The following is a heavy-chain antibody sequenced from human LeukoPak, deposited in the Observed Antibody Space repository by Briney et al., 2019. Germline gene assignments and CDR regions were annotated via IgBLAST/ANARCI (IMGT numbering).Heavy chain of an antibody. D-gene: IGHD6-13*01. V-gene: IGHV3-74*01. CDR1: GFTFRSYW. CDR2: IETDGSST. J-gene: IGHJ4*02. CDR3: ARDPSSWNGFFDS. Sequence: GGSLRLSCEASGFTFRSYWMHWVRQAPGRGLMWVSRIETDGSSTNYADSVKGRFTISRDNARNTVYLQMNSLRADDTAVYYCARDPSSWNGFFDSWGQGTLVTVSS.